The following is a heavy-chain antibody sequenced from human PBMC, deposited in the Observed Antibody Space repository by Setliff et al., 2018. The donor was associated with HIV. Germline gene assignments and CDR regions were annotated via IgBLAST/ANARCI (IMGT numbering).Heavy chain of an antibody. J-gene: IGHJ4*02. CDR3: AKDHATSSWFTALLDY. CDR2: ISSGSSTI. V-gene: IGHV3-48*01. CDR1: GFTFSIYS. D-gene: IGHD6-13*01. Sequence: GGSLRLSCAASGFTFSIYSMNWVRQAPGKGLEWVSYISSGSSTIYYADSVKGRFTISRDNAKNSLYLQMNSLRAEDTAVYYCAKDHATSSWFTALLDYWGQGALVTVSS.